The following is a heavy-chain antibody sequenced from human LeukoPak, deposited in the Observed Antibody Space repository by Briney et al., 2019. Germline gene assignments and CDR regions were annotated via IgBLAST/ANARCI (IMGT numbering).Heavy chain of an antibody. D-gene: IGHD1-26*01. J-gene: IGHJ4*02. Sequence: GGSLRLSCAASGFSFSSYWMTWVRQAPGKGLEWVSGLYSGGNTYYADSVKGRFTISRDNSKNILYLQMNSLRADDTAVYYCATEFLMGAIDSWGQGSLVAVSS. CDR3: ATEFLMGAIDS. CDR1: GFSFSSYW. CDR2: LYSGGNT. V-gene: IGHV3-66*01.